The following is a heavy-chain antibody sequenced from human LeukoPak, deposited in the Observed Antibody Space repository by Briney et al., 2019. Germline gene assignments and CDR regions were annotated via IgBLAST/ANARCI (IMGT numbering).Heavy chain of an antibody. CDR2: VYYSGST. Sequence: KPSETLSLTCTVSGGSISTYYWSWIRQPPGKGLEWIGYVYYSGSTSYKPSLKSRVTISVDTSKNQFSLRLRSVTAADTAVYYCARVTGTTGGLTLYYFDYWGQGTLVTVSS. J-gene: IGHJ4*02. V-gene: IGHV4-59*01. CDR3: ARVTGTTGGLTLYYFDY. CDR1: GGSISTYY. D-gene: IGHD1-7*01.